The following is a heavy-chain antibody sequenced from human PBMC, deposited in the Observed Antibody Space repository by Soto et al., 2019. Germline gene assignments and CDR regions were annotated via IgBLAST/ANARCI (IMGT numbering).Heavy chain of an antibody. CDR2: IYFTGST. Sequence: PWETLSLTCTVSGHSLSSGAYYWSWIRHHPGKGLEWVGHIYFTGSTLYNPSLKRRLAISVDTSKNQFSLELTSVTAADTAVYYYAADCGSSCWPNWGQGVLVTVSS. CDR3: AADCGSSCWPN. D-gene: IGHD6-19*01. J-gene: IGHJ4*02. CDR1: GHSLSSGAYY. V-gene: IGHV4-31*03.